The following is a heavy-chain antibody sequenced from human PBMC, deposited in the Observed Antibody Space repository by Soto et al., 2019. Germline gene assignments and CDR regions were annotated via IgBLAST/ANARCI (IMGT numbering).Heavy chain of an antibody. V-gene: IGHV4-38-2*01. D-gene: IGHD3-10*01. CDR2: IYLNGRI. CDR1: GSSIIGGGY. J-gene: IGHJ4*02. Sequence: AETLSPTGAVSGSSIIGGGYSVFVRQPPGKGLGWIASIYLNGRIYYNPPLKTRVTLSLDMPKNQYSLRLTSVTAADAAIYYCARQGEVSGTYVGYFDSWGQGNLVTVSS. CDR3: ARQGEVSGTYVGYFDS.